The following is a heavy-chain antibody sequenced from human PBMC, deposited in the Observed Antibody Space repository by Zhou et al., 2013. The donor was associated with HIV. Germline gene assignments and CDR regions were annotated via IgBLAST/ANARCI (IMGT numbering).Heavy chain of an antibody. J-gene: IGHJ6*03. CDR3: ARANVDDFWSGYYYYYYYYMDV. CDR1: GGTFSSYA. V-gene: IGHV1-69*05. D-gene: IGHD3-3*01. Sequence: QVQLVQSGAEVKKPGSSVKVSCKASGGTFSSYAISWVRQAPGQGLEWMGGIIPIFGTANYAQKFQGRVTITTDESTSTAYMELSSLRSEDTAVYYCARANVDDFWSGYYYYYYYYMDVWGKGTTVTVSS. CDR2: IIPIFGTA.